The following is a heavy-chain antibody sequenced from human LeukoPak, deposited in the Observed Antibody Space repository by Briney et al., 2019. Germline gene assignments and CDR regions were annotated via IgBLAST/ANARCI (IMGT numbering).Heavy chain of an antibody. CDR1: GYTFTSYG. Sequence: ASVKVSCKASGYTFTSYGISWVRQAPGQGLEWMGWINPNSGGTNYAQKFQGRVTMTRDTSISTAYMELRSLRSDDTAVYYCARGGEYSYGYFDYWGQGTLVTVSS. V-gene: IGHV1-2*02. D-gene: IGHD5-18*01. CDR2: INPNSGGT. J-gene: IGHJ4*02. CDR3: ARGGEYSYGYFDY.